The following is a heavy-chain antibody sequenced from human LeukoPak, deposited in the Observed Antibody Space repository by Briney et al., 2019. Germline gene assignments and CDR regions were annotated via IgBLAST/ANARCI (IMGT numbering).Heavy chain of an antibody. V-gene: IGHV4-34*01. D-gene: IGHD2-15*01. CDR3: ARGQAVVAATPPHWFDY. CDR1: GGSFSGYY. J-gene: IGHJ4*02. Sequence: SETLSLTCAVYGGSFSGYYWSWIRQPPGKGLEWIGEINHSGSTNYNPSLKSRVTISVDTSKNQFSLKLSSVTAADTAVYYCARGQAVVAATPPHWFDYWGQGTLVTVSS. CDR2: INHSGST.